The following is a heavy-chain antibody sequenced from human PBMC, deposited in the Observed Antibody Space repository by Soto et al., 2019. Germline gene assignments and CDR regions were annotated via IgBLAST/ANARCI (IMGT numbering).Heavy chain of an antibody. CDR3: ARTCRSGGSCYHEY. V-gene: IGHV1-18*01. CDR1: GYTVSRFG. Sequence: ASVEVSCEASGYTVSRFGIRCVRQAPGQGLEWVGWVSVYNDDTKYAQNFQGRVSLTTDTSTSTTYMEVGSLRSDDTAVYYCARTCRSGGSCYHEYWGEGTLVTVSS. D-gene: IGHD2-15*01. CDR2: VSVYNDDT. J-gene: IGHJ4*02.